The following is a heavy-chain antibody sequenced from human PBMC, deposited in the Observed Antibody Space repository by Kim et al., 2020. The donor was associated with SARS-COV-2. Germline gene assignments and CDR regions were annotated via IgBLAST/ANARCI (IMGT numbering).Heavy chain of an antibody. J-gene: IGHJ6*02. CDR2: IWYDGSNK. CDR3: AKEYSSSWGYYYGMDV. CDR1: GFTFSSYA. D-gene: IGHD6-6*01. Sequence: GGSLRLSCAASGFTFSSYAMHWVRQAPGKGLEWVAVIWYDGSNKYYVDSVKGRFTISRDNSKNTLYLQMNSLRAEDTAVYYCAKEYSSSWGYYYGMDVWGQGTTVTVSS. V-gene: IGHV3-33*06.